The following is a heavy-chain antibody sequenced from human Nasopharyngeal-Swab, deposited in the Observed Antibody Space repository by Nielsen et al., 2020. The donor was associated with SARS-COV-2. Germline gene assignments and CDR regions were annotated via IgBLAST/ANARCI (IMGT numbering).Heavy chain of an antibody. J-gene: IGHJ4*02. V-gene: IGHV3-11*04. CDR3: ARDADYYGSGSYLGY. D-gene: IGHD3-10*01. CDR2: ISSSGSTI. CDR1: GFTFSDYY. Sequence: GESLKISCAGSGFTFSDYYMSWIRQAPGKVLEWVSYISSSGSTIYYADSVKGRFTISRDNAKNSLYLQMNSLRAEDTAVYYCARDADYYGSGSYLGYWGQGTLVTVSS.